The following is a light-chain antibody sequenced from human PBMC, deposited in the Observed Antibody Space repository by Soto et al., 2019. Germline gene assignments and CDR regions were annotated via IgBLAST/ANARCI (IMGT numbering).Light chain of an antibody. CDR3: AAWDDRLSAVV. V-gene: IGLV1-47*01. J-gene: IGLJ2*01. CDR1: SSNIGSNY. CDR2: GNN. Sequence: QSVLTQPPSASGTPGQRVTISCSGSSSNIGSNYVYWYQQLPDAAPKLLIYGNNQRPSGAPDRVSGSKSGTSASLAISGLRSEDEADYYCAAWDDRLSAVVFGGGTKLTVL.